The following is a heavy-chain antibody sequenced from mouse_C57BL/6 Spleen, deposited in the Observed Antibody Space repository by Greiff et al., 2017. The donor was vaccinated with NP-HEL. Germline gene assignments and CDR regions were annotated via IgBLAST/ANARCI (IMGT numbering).Heavy chain of an antibody. V-gene: IGHV1-9*01. D-gene: IGHD2-1*01. CDR1: GYTFTGYW. J-gene: IGHJ3*01. CDR2: ILPGSGST. Sequence: QVQLQQSGAELMKPGASVKLSCKATGYTFTGYWIEWVQQRPGHGLEWIGEILPGSGSTNYHETFKGQATFTPDTSSNTADMQLSSLTTEDSAIYYCARRGDGNYVGLAYWGQGTLVTVSA. CDR3: ARRGDGNYVGLAY.